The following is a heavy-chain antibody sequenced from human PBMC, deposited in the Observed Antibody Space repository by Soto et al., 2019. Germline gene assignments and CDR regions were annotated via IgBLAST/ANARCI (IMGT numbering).Heavy chain of an antibody. CDR1: GFTFSTYS. CDR2: ISSSSSTI. J-gene: IGHJ5*02. CDR3: AIGGDDYSSGSYRLDP. D-gene: IGHD3-10*01. V-gene: IGHV3-48*02. Sequence: PAGALRHSCSASGFTFSTYSMNWVRQAPGQGLEWVSYISSSSSTIYYADSVKGRFTISRDNAKNSLYLQMNSLRDEDTAVYYCAIGGDDYSSGSYRLDPWGKVTLVSFAS.